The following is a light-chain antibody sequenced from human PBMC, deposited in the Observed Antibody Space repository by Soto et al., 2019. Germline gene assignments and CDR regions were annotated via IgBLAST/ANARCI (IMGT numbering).Light chain of an antibody. J-gene: IGKJ1*01. CDR3: QQYGSSPKT. V-gene: IGKV3-20*01. Sequence: EIVLTQSPGTLSLSPGERATLSCRASQSVSREFLAWYQQKPGQAPRLLIYGASTRATGIPDRFSGSGSGRDFTLTITRLEPEDFAVYYCQQYGSSPKTFGQGTKVEIK. CDR1: QSVSREF. CDR2: GAS.